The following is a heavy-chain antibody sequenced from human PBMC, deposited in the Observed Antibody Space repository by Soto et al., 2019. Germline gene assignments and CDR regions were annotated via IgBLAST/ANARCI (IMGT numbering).Heavy chain of an antibody. CDR2: IYYSGST. J-gene: IGHJ4*02. CDR1: GGSISSYY. V-gene: IGHV4-59*01. Sequence: ETLSLTCTVSGGSISSYYWSWIRQPPGKGLEWIGYIYYSGSTNYNPSLKSRVTISVDTSKNQFSLKLSSVTAADTAVYYCARGTRFRQMKYWGQGTLVTVSS. CDR3: ARGTRFRQMKY. D-gene: IGHD1-1*01.